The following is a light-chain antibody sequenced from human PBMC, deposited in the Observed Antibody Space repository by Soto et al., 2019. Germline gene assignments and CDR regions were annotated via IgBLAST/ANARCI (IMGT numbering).Light chain of an antibody. CDR2: DAS. CDR3: QQYGSSPIT. CDR1: QSVSSNY. V-gene: IGKV3-20*01. Sequence: EIVLTQSPDTLSLSPGERATLSCRASQSVSSNYLAWYQQKPGQAPRLLIYDASSRATGIPDTFSGSGSGTDFTLTISRLQPEDFAVYYCQQYGSSPITFGQGTRLEIK. J-gene: IGKJ5*01.